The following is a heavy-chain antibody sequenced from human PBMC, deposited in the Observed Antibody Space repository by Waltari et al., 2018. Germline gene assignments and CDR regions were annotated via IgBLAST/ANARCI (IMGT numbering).Heavy chain of an antibody. D-gene: IGHD1-26*01. CDR2: INSGNGNT. V-gene: IGHV1-3*01. J-gene: IGHJ4*02. Sequence: QVQLGQSGAEVKKPGASVQGSCKASGYTFTSYAMHWVRRAPGQRLEWMGGINSGNGNTKYSQKFQGRVTITRDTSASTAYMELSSLRSEDTAVYYCARVEGSGSYSPYNYWGQGTLVTVSS. CDR1: GYTFTSYA. CDR3: ARVEGSGSYSPYNY.